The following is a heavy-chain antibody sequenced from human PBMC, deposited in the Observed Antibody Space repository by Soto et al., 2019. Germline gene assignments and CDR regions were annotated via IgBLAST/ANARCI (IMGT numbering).Heavy chain of an antibody. Sequence: GASVKVSCKASGGTFTGYYMHWVRQAPGQGLEWMGWINPNSGGTNYAQKFQGRVTMTRDTSISTAYMELSRLRSDDTAVYYCARDPKIYSSSWYQVHGMDVWGQGTTVTVSS. V-gene: IGHV1-2*02. D-gene: IGHD6-13*01. CDR1: GGTFTGYY. CDR2: INPNSGGT. CDR3: ARDPKIYSSSWYQVHGMDV. J-gene: IGHJ6*02.